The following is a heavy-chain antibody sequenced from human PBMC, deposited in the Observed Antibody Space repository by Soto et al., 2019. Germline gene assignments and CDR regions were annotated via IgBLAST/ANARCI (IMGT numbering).Heavy chain of an antibody. J-gene: IGHJ4*02. D-gene: IGHD3-22*01. CDR1: GYTFTGYY. Sequence: QVPLVQSGAEVKKPGASVKVSCKASGYTFTGYYMHWVRQAPGQGLEWMGWINPNSGGTNYAQKFQGWVTMTRDTSISTAYMELSRMRSDDTAVYYCARGPPTYDSSGYYFDYWGQGTLVTVSS. CDR3: ARGPPTYDSSGYYFDY. V-gene: IGHV1-2*04. CDR2: INPNSGGT.